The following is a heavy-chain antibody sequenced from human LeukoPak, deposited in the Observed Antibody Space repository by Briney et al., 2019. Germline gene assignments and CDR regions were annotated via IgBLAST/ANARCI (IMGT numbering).Heavy chain of an antibody. CDR3: AREGGIAARENWFDP. CDR2: MNPNSGNT. J-gene: IGHJ5*02. CDR1: GGTFSSYA. V-gene: IGHV1-8*02. Sequence: AASVKVSCKASGGTFSSYAISWVRQATGQGLEWMGWMNPNSGNTGYAQKFQGRVTMTRNTSISTAYMELSSLRSEDTAVYYCAREGGIAARENWFDPWGQGTLVTVSS. D-gene: IGHD6-6*01.